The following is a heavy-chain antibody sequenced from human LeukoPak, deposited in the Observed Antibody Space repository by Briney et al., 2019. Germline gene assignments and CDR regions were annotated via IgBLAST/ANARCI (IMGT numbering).Heavy chain of an antibody. CDR2: FDPEDGET. CDR1: GYTLTELS. CDR3: ATESVANYYMDV. D-gene: IGHD6-19*01. Sequence: GASVKVSCKVSGYTLTELSMHWVRQAPGKGLEWMGGFDPEDGETIYAQKFQGRVTMTGDTSTDTAYMELSSLRSEDTAVYYCATESVANYYMDVWGKGTTVTVSS. V-gene: IGHV1-24*01. J-gene: IGHJ6*03.